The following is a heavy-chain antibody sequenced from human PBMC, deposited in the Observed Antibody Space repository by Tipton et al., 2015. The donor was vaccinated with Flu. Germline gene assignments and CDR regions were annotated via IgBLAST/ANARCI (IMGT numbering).Heavy chain of an antibody. CDR1: GGSISSSSYY. Sequence: TLSLTCTVSGGSISSSSYYWGWIRQPPGKGLEWIGSIYYSGSTYYNPSLKSRVTISVDTSKDQFSLKLSSVTAADTAVYYCATPVPAAPGAGSWGQGTLVTVSS. CDR2: IYYSGST. J-gene: IGHJ5*02. V-gene: IGHV4-39*01. CDR3: ATPVPAAPGAGS. D-gene: IGHD2-2*01.